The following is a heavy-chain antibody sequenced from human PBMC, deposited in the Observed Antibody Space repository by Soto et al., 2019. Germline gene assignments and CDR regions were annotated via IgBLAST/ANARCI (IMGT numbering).Heavy chain of an antibody. V-gene: IGHV3-30*03. Sequence: GGSLRLSCAASGFTFRNFVMHWVRQAPGKGLEWVAVISYAGNNIYYADSVKGRFTISRDNSGNTLYLEMSSLRGEDTAVYYCAASIFHYGMDVWGQGTTVTVSS. CDR1: GFTFRNFV. CDR2: ISYAGNNI. CDR3: AASIFHYGMDV. J-gene: IGHJ6*02.